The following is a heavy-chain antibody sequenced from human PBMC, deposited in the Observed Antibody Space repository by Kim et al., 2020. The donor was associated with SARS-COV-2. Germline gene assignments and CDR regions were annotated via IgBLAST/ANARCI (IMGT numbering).Heavy chain of an antibody. Sequence: GGSLRLSCAASGFTFSSYAMHWVRQAPGKGLEWVAVISYDGSNKYYADSVKGRFTISRDNSKNTLYLQMNSLRAEDTAVYYCARDLRDCSGGSCYPGYYGRDVWGQGTTVTVSS. CDR1: GFTFSSYA. CDR2: ISYDGSNK. J-gene: IGHJ6*02. D-gene: IGHD2-15*01. CDR3: ARDLRDCSGGSCYPGYYGRDV. V-gene: IGHV3-30-3*01.